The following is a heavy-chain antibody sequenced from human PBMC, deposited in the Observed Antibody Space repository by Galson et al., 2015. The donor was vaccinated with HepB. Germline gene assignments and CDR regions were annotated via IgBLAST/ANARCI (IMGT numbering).Heavy chain of an antibody. CDR1: GHTFTNYG. CDR3: ARGDWGWGGFDD. CDR2: ISAYNGNT. D-gene: IGHD7-27*01. J-gene: IGHJ4*02. V-gene: IGHV1-18*01. Sequence: SVKVSCKASGHTFTNYGISWVRQAPGQGLQWMGWISAYNGNTHYAQKLQGRVTMTTETSTSTAYMELRSLRSDDTAVDYCARGDWGWGGFDDWGQGTLVTVSS.